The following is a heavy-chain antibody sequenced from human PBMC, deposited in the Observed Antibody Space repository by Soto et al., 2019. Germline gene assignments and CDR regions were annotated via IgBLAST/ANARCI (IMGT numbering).Heavy chain of an antibody. CDR3: ARENYYDSSGYYPLLYGMDV. Sequence: QVPLVQSGAEVKKPGSSVKVSCKASGGTFSSYAISWVRQAPGQGLEWMGGIIPIFGTANYAQKFQGRVTITADESTSTAYMELSSLRSEDTAVYYCARENYYDSSGYYPLLYGMDVWGQGTTVTVSS. D-gene: IGHD3-22*01. J-gene: IGHJ6*02. CDR2: IIPIFGTA. CDR1: GGTFSSYA. V-gene: IGHV1-69*01.